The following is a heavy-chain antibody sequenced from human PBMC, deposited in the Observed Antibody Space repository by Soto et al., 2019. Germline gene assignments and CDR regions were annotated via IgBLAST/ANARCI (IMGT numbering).Heavy chain of an antibody. Sequence: ASVKVSCKASGYTFTSYAMHWVRQAPGQRLEWMGWINAGNGNTKYSQKFQGRVTITRDTSASTAYMELSSLRSEDTAVYYCARAPYYDFWSGYYTGWYLDYWGQGTLVTVSS. CDR2: INAGNGNT. CDR1: GYTFTSYA. D-gene: IGHD3-3*01. V-gene: IGHV1-3*01. CDR3: ARAPYYDFWSGYYTGWYLDY. J-gene: IGHJ4*02.